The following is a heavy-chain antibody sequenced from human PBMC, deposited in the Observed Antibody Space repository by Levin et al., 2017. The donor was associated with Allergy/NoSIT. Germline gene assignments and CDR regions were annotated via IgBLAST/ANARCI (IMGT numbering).Heavy chain of an antibody. D-gene: IGHD3-10*01. CDR2: INPNSGGT. Sequence: ASVKVSCKASGYTFTGYYMHWVRQAPGQGLEWMGRINPNSGGTNYAQKFQGRVTMTRDTSISTAYMELSRLRSDDTAVYYCARDVITMVQGVIKDPQFNHDYYYMDVWGKGTTVTVSS. J-gene: IGHJ6*03. CDR1: GYTFTGYY. V-gene: IGHV1-2*06. CDR3: ARDVITMVQGVIKDPQFNHDYYYMDV.